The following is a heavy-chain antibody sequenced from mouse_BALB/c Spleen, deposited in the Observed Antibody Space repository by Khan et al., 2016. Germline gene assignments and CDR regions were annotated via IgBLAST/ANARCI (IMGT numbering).Heavy chain of an antibody. CDR2: IDPANGNT. D-gene: IGHD1-1*01. J-gene: IGHJ2*01. V-gene: IGHV14-3*02. CDR1: AFKIKDTY. Sequence: EVQLQESGADLVKPGASVKLSCTASAFKIKDTYMHWVKQRPEQGLEWIGRIDPANGNTIYDPKFQGKATITVDTSSNTAYLQLSSLTSEDTAVYYCARRGPIYYYGSSYGYWGQGTTLTVSS. CDR3: ARRGPIYYYGSSYGY.